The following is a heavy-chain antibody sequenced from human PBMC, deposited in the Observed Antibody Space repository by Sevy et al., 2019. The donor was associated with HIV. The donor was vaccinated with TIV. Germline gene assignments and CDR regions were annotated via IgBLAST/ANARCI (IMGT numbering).Heavy chain of an antibody. CDR3: AKEHSSSWYDAFDI. D-gene: IGHD6-13*01. CDR1: AFTFSNYA. Sequence: GGSLRLSCAASAFTFSNYALSWVRQAPGKGLEWLSAIRADGGTTYYADSVKGRFTISRDNSMNTLYVHMNSLRAEDTAIYYCAKEHSSSWYDAFDIWGQGTMVTVSS. V-gene: IGHV3-23*01. J-gene: IGHJ3*02. CDR2: IRADGGTT.